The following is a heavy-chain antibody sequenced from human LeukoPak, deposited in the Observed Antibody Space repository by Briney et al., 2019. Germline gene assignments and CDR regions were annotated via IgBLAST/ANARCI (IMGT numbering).Heavy chain of an antibody. CDR2: ITPIFGTA. CDR3: ARDVSLLLGRGFDY. J-gene: IGHJ4*02. V-gene: IGHV1-69*01. CDR1: GGTFSSYA. D-gene: IGHD2-15*01. Sequence: SVKVSCKASGGTFSSYAISWVRQAPGQGLEWMGGITPIFGTANYAQKFQGRVTITADESTSTAYMELSSLRSEDTAVYYCARDVSLLLGRGFDYWGQGTLVTVSS.